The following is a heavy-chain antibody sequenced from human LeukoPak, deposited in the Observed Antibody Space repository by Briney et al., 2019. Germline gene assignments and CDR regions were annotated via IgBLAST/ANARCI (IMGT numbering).Heavy chain of an antibody. Sequence: GRSLRLSCAASGFTFSSYDMHWVRQATGKGLEGVSAIGTAGDTYYPGSVKGRFTISRENAKNSSYLQMNSLRAGDTAVYYCASNTRIAAAIRNLTYFDYWGQETLVTVSS. J-gene: IGHJ4*02. D-gene: IGHD6-13*01. CDR2: IGTAGDT. V-gene: IGHV3-13*01. CDR3: ASNTRIAAAIRNLTYFDY. CDR1: GFTFSSYD.